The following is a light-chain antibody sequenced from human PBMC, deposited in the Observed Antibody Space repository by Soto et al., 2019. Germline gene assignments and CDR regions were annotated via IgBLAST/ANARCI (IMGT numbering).Light chain of an antibody. J-gene: IGLJ2*01. V-gene: IGLV4-69*01. CDR1: SGHSSYA. CDR3: QTWGTGFQV. CDR2: LNNDGSH. Sequence: QAVVTQPPSASASLGASVKLTCTLSSGHSSYAIAWHQKQPEKGHRYLMDLNNDGSHPKGDGIPDRFSGSSSGAERYLIISSLQSEDEAYYYCQTWGTGFQVFGGGTKLTVL.